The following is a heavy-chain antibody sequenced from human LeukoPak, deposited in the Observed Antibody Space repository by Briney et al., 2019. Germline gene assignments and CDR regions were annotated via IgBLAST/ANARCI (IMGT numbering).Heavy chain of an antibody. V-gene: IGHV4-59*08. CDR3: ARKNDFEI. D-gene: IGHD2/OR15-2a*01. J-gene: IGHJ3*02. CDR2: IYYSGST. CDR1: GGSISSYY. Sequence: SETLSLTCTISGGSISSYYWSWIRQPPGKGLEWIGYIYYSGSTSYNPSLKSRVTILVDTSKNQFSLKLRSVTAADTAVYYCARKNDFEIWGQGTLVTVSS.